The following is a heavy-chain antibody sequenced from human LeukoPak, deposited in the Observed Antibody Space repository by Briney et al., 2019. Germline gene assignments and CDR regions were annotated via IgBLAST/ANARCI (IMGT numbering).Heavy chain of an antibody. V-gene: IGHV5-51*01. CDR1: GYSFTSYW. Sequence: GESLKISCKGSGYSFTSYWIGWVRQMPGKGLEWMGIIYPGDSDTRYSPSFQGQVTISADKSISTAYLQWSSLKASDTAMYYCATGGYCSSTSCFNWFDPWGQGTLVTVPS. D-gene: IGHD2-2*01. CDR3: ATGGYCSSTSCFNWFDP. J-gene: IGHJ5*02. CDR2: IYPGDSDT.